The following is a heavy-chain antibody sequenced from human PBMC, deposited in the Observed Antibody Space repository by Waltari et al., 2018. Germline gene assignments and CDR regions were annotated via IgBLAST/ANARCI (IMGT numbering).Heavy chain of an antibody. V-gene: IGHV4-59*11. CDR1: GGSISSHY. Sequence: QVQLQESGPGLVKPSETLSLTCTVSGGSISSHYWSWIRQPPGKGLEWIGYIYYSGSTNYNPSLKSRVTISVDTSKNQFSLKLSSVTAADMAVYYCAGVVMVAARHPDWYFDLWGRGTLVTVSS. D-gene: IGHD2-15*01. CDR2: IYYSGST. CDR3: AGVVMVAARHPDWYFDL. J-gene: IGHJ2*01.